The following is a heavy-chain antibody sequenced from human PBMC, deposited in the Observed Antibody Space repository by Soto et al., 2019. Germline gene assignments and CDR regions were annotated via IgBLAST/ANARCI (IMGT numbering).Heavy chain of an antibody. V-gene: IGHV3-15*01. CDR3: TTERYDYVWGRPTYYFDY. Sequence: LRLSCVASGFTFSNAWMSWVRQAPGKGLEWVGRIKSKTDGGTTDYAAPVKGRFTISRDDSKNTLYLQMNSLKTEDTAVYYCTTERYDYVWGRPTYYFDYWGQGTLVTVSS. D-gene: IGHD3-16*01. CDR2: IKSKTDGGTT. J-gene: IGHJ4*02. CDR1: GFTFSNAW.